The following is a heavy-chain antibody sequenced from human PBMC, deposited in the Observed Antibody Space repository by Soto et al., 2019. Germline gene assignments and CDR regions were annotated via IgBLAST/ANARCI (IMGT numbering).Heavy chain of an antibody. J-gene: IGHJ6*02. V-gene: IGHV3-9*01. CDR1: GFTLDDYA. CDR3: VKGRGSYFVYFVLDV. D-gene: IGHD1-26*01. Sequence: EVQLVESGGGLVQPGRSLRLSCVASGFTLDDYAMHWVRQTPGKGLEWVSSIDWNGGSTAYADSVKGRFTISRDNARNSLYLQMNSLSPEDTAMYYCVKGRGSYFVYFVLDVWCQGNTVTVSS. CDR2: IDWNGGST.